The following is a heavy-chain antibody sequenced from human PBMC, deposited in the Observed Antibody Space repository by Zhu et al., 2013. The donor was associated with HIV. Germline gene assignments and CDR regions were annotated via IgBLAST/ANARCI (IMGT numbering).Heavy chain of an antibody. J-gene: IGHJ4*02. D-gene: IGHD3-10*01. V-gene: IGHV1-18*04. CDR1: YYTFTNYG. CDR2: ISAYNGNT. CDR3: ARVRVPGTYSDY. Sequence: QVQLVQSGAEVKKPGASVKVSCKASYYTFTNYGIGWVRQAPGQGLEWMGWISAYNGNTNYAQKFQGRVTMTTDTSTSTAYMELRSLRADDTAVYFCARVRVPGTYSDYWGQGTLVTVSS.